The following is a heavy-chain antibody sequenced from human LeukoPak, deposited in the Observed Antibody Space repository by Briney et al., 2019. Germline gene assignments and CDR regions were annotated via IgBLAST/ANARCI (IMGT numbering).Heavy chain of an antibody. V-gene: IGHV6-1*01. D-gene: IGHD6-6*01. J-gene: IGHJ6*02. Sequence: SQTLSLTCAISVDSVSSNSAAWNWIRQSPSRGLEWLGRTYYRSKWYNDYAVSVKSRIIINPDTSKNQFSLQLNSVTPEDTAVYYCARGDGSSSRYYYYGMDVWGQGTTVTVSS. CDR1: VDSVSSNSAA. CDR2: TYYRSKWYN. CDR3: ARGDGSSSRYYYYGMDV.